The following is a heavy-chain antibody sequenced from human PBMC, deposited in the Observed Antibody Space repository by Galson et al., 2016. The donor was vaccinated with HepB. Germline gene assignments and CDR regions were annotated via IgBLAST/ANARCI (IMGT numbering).Heavy chain of an antibody. CDR1: GDSVSSNSAA. CDR3: VGNYYGSGNYYTSFDI. D-gene: IGHD3-10*01. V-gene: IGHV6-1*01. J-gene: IGHJ3*02. Sequence: CAISGDSVSSNSAAWNWIRQSPSRGLEWLGRTYYNSQWYRDFAASVRGRITINPDTPQNQISLQLNSVTPEDTAVYYWVGNYYGSGNYYTSFDIWGQGTTVTVSS. CDR2: TYYNSQWYR.